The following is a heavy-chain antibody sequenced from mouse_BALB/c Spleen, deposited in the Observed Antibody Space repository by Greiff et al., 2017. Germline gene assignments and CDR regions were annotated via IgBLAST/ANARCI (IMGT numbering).Heavy chain of an antibody. CDR1: GYTFTSYW. V-gene: IGHV1S81*02. J-gene: IGHJ2*01. D-gene: IGHD2-14*01. CDR2: INPSNGRT. Sequence: QVQLQQSGAELVKPGASVKLSCKASGYTFTSYWMHWVKQRPGQGLEWIGEINPSNGRTNYNEKFKSKATLTVDKSSSTAYMQLSSLTSEDSAVYYCARDYRYDREFDYWGQGTTLTVSS. CDR3: ARDYRYDREFDY.